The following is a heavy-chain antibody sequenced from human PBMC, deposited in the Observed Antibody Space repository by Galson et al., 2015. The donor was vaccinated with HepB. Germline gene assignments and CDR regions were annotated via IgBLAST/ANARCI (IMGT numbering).Heavy chain of an antibody. CDR1: GYTFTGYF. CDR3: ARDGTGTKDYHMAV. Sequence: VKVSCKASGYTFTGYFVHWVRQAPRQGLEWMGRINPKNGVTNYAPKFHGRVSLTRDTAISTAYMELNRLTFDDTAVYYCARDGTGTKDYHMAVGGKGTTVTVSS. V-gene: IGHV1-2*06. CDR2: INPKNGVT. D-gene: IGHD1-7*01. J-gene: IGHJ6*03.